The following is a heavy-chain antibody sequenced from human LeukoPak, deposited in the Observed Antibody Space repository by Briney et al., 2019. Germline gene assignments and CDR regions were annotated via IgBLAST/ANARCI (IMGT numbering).Heavy chain of an antibody. Sequence: SQTLSLTCTVSGGSISSGDYYWSWIRQPPGKGLEWIGYIYYSGSNYYNPSLKSRVTISVDTSKNQFSLKLSSVTAADTAVYYCARGPFGVVIGMGFYYYGMDVWGQGTTVTVSS. J-gene: IGHJ6*02. CDR1: GGSISSGDYY. D-gene: IGHD3-3*01. CDR3: ARGPFGVVIGMGFYYYGMDV. V-gene: IGHV4-30-4*01. CDR2: IYYSGSN.